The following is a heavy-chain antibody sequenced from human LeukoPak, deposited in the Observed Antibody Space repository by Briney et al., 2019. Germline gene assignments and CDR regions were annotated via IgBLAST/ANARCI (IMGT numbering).Heavy chain of an antibody. Sequence: GGSLRLSCAASGFTFSSYGMHWVRQAPGKGLEWVAVIWYDGSNKYYADSVKGRFTISRDNSKNTLYLQMNSLRAEDTAVYCCAKDSKRFLEWSPYYFDYWGQGTLVTVSS. D-gene: IGHD3-3*01. CDR2: IWYDGSNK. J-gene: IGHJ4*02. V-gene: IGHV3-33*06. CDR1: GFTFSSYG. CDR3: AKDSKRFLEWSPYYFDY.